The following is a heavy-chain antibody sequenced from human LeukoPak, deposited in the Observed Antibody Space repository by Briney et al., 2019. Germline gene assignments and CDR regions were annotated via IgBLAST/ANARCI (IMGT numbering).Heavy chain of an antibody. V-gene: IGHV1-18*01. CDR2: ISAYNGNT. D-gene: IGHD6-13*01. CDR1: GGTFSSYA. Sequence: GASVKVSCKASGGTFSSYAISWVRQAPGQGLEWMGWISAYNGNTNYAQKLQGRVTMTTDTSTSTAYMELRSLRSDDTAVYYCARDQQQLSPNWFDPWGQGTLVTVSS. CDR3: ARDQQQLSPNWFDP. J-gene: IGHJ5*02.